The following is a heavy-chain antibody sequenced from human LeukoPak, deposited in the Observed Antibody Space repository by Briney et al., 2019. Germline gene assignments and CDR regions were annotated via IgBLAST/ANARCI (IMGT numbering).Heavy chain of an antibody. V-gene: IGHV3-48*03. CDR3: AKYGRRSGYYLDYYYYYMDV. CDR1: GFTFSSYE. Sequence: GGSLRLSCAASGFTFSSYEMNWVRQAPGKGLEWVSYISSSGSTIYYADSVKGRFTISRDNSKNTLYLQMNSLRAEDTAVYYCAKYGRRSGYYLDYYYYYMDVWGKGTTVTISS. D-gene: IGHD3-22*01. CDR2: ISSSGSTI. J-gene: IGHJ6*03.